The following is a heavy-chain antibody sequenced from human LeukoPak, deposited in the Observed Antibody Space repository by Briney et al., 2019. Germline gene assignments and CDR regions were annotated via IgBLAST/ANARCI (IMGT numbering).Heavy chain of an antibody. D-gene: IGHD3-22*01. V-gene: IGHV1-18*01. J-gene: IGHJ4*02. Sequence: ASVKVSCKASGYTFTNYAISWVRQAPGQGLEWMGWISGYNDNTNYAQKVQGRVTMTTDTSTSTAYMELRSLRSDDTAVYYCARGSYDSSGNYLDYWGQGTLVTVSS. CDR3: ARGSYDSSGNYLDY. CDR2: ISGYNDNT. CDR1: GYTFTNYA.